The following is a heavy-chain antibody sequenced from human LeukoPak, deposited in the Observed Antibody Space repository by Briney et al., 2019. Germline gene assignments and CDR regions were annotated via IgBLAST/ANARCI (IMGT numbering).Heavy chain of an antibody. V-gene: IGHV3-7*02. CDR1: GFTFTSYW. CDR3: ARASDYVWGSYYGMDV. J-gene: IGHJ6*02. D-gene: IGHD3-16*01. Sequence: PGGSLRLSCVASGFTFTSYWMSWVRQAPGEGLEWVANIKQDGNEKYYVDSVKGRFTISRDNAKNSLYLQMNSLRAEDTAVYYCARASDYVWGSYYGMDVWGQGTTVTVSS. CDR2: IKQDGNEK.